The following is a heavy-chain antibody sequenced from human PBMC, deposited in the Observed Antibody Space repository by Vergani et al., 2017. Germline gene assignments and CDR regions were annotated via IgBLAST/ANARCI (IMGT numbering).Heavy chain of an antibody. V-gene: IGHV5-51*03. J-gene: IGHJ3*02. CDR2: IYPGDSDT. CDR3: ARRHHDYCNLDAIDI. D-gene: IGHD4-11*01. CDR1: GYSFTSYW. Sequence: EVQLVQSGAEVKKPGESLKISCKGSGYSFTSYWIGWVRQMPGKGLEWMGIIYPGDSDTRYSPSFQGQVTISADKSISTAYLQWSSLKASNPAMYDCARRHHDYCNLDAIDIWGQGTMVTVSS.